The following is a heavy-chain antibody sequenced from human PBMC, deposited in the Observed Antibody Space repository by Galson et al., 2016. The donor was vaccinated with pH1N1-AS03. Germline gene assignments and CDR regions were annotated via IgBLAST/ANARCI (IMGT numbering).Heavy chain of an antibody. CDR2: IESRAAGGTT. J-gene: IGHJ4*02. V-gene: IGHV3-15*04. D-gene: IGHD3-10*01. Sequence: SLRLSCAASGFTFSNAWMSWVRQAPGKGLEYVGRIESRAAGGTTDYAAPVKGRFSISRDDPKNTLYLQMNSLKTEDTAVYYCSVRDFDWGQGTLVTVSS. CDR3: SVRDFD. CDR1: GFTFSNAW.